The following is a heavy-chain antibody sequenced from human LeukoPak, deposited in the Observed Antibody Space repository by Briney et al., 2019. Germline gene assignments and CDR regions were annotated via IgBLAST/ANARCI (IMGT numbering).Heavy chain of an antibody. Sequence: HTGGSLRLSCAVSGISLSNYGMSWVRQAPGKGLEWVAGISGSGGGTNYADSVKGRFTISRDNSKNTVYLQMDSLRGEDTALYYCTKTTTGYSSGQYPGWPADHWGQGTLVTVSS. CDR1: GISLSNYG. J-gene: IGHJ4*02. V-gene: IGHV3-23*01. CDR3: TKTTTGYSSGQYPGWPADH. D-gene: IGHD3-22*01. CDR2: ISGSGGGT.